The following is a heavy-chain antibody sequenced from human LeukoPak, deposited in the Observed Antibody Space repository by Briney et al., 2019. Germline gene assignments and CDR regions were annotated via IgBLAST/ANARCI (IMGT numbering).Heavy chain of an antibody. D-gene: IGHD6-19*01. V-gene: IGHV3-9*01. CDR3: TRVGGGDGSGWSTTDY. CDR1: GFTFDDYA. J-gene: IGHJ4*02. Sequence: EAGGSLRLSCAASGFTFDDYAMHWVRQAPGKGLEWVSGISWNSGSIGYADSVKGRFTISRDNAKNSLYLQMNSLRVEDTAMYYCTRVGGGDGSGWSTTDYWGQGTLVTISS. CDR2: ISWNSGSI.